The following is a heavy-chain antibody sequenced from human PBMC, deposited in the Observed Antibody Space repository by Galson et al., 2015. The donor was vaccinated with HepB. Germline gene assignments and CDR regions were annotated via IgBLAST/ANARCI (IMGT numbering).Heavy chain of an antibody. Sequence: SLRLSCAASGFTFSSYGMHWVRQAPGKGLEWVAVISYDGSNKYYADSVKGRFTISRDNSKNTLYLQMNSLRAEDTAVYYCAKDLLHYYDSSGYYDYYGMAVWGQGTTVTVSS. J-gene: IGHJ6*02. D-gene: IGHD3-22*01. CDR3: AKDLLHYYDSSGYYDYYGMAV. CDR1: GFTFSSYG. CDR2: ISYDGSNK. V-gene: IGHV3-30*18.